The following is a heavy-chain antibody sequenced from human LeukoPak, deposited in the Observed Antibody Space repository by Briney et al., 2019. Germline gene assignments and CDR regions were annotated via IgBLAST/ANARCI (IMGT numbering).Heavy chain of an antibody. V-gene: IGHV4-39*01. CDR3: ARHWFGELLNFPDYFDY. CDR1: GGSISSSSYY. CDR2: IYYSGST. J-gene: IGHJ4*02. D-gene: IGHD3-10*01. Sequence: SETLSLTCTVSGGSISSSSYYWGWIRQPPGKGLERIGSIYYSGSTYYNPSLKSRVTISVDTSKNQFSLKLSSVTAADTAVYYCARHWFGELLNFPDYFDYWGQGTLVTVSS.